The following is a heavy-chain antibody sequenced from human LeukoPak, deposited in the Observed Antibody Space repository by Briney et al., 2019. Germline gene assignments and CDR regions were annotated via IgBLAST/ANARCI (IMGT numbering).Heavy chain of an antibody. D-gene: IGHD2-2*01. Sequence: SVKVSCKTSGDTFSNYAFSWVRQAPGQGLEWMGGIIPIFGTPDYAQKFQGRVTITTDEPTSTAYMELSSLRSEDTAVYYCGRAIVIGPAIEPFDMWGQGTLVTISS. CDR2: IIPIFGTP. V-gene: IGHV1-69*05. CDR1: GDTFSNYA. CDR3: GRAIVIGPAIEPFDM. J-gene: IGHJ3*02.